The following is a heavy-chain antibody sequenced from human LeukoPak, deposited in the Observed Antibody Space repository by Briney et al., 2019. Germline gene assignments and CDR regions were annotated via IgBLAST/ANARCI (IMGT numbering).Heavy chain of an antibody. J-gene: IGHJ4*02. CDR3: ARTYGDYGGY. CDR2: INHSGST. CDR1: GGSFSGYY. D-gene: IGHD4-17*01. V-gene: IGHV4-34*01. Sequence: PETLSLTCAVYGGSFSGYYWSWIRQPPGKGLEWIGEINHSGSTNYNPSLKSRVTISVDTSKNQFSLKLSSVTAADTAVYYCARTYGDYGGYWGQGTLVTVSS.